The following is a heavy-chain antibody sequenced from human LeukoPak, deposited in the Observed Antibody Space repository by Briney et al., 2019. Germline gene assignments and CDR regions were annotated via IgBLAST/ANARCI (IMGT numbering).Heavy chain of an antibody. CDR1: GGSFSGYY. Sequence: SSETLSLTCAVYGGSFSGYYWSWIRQPPGKGLEWIGEINHSGSTNYNPSLKSRVTISVDTSKNQFSLKLSSVTAVDTAVYYCARTMSSSHTVYGMDVWGQGTTVTVSS. CDR2: INHSGST. V-gene: IGHV4-34*01. D-gene: IGHD2-2*02. J-gene: IGHJ6*02. CDR3: ARTMSSSHTVYGMDV.